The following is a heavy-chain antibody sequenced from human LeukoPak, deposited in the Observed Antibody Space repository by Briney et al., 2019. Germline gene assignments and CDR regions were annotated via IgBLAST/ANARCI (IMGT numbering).Heavy chain of an antibody. V-gene: IGHV1-69*13. CDR2: IIPIFGTA. J-gene: IGHJ4*02. CDR3: ARAWESIAGYYFDY. D-gene: IGHD1-26*01. Sequence: SVKVSCKASGGTFSSYAINWVRQAPGQGLEWMGGIIPIFGTANYAQKFQGRVTVTADESTSTAYMELSSLRSEDTAVYYCARAWESIAGYYFDYWGQGTLATVSS. CDR1: GGTFSSYA.